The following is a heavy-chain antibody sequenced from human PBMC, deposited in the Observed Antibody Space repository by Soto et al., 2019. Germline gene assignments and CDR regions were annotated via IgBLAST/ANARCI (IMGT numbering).Heavy chain of an antibody. D-gene: IGHD1-1*01. Sequence: GGSLRLSCAASGFTFSNYAIHWVRQAPGKGLEWVALTSYDGNNEYYTDSVKGRFTISRDNSKNTLFLQMNSPRPEDTAVYYCAKDKGVFNWATSYFDYWGQGALVTVSS. J-gene: IGHJ4*02. CDR3: AKDKGVFNWATSYFDY. CDR1: GFTFSNYA. V-gene: IGHV3-30*18. CDR2: TSYDGNNE.